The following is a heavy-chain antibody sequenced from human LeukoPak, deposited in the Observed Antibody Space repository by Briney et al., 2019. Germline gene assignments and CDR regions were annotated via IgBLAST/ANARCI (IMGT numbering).Heavy chain of an antibody. D-gene: IGHD6-6*01. Sequence: GGSLRLSCAASGFTFSSYSMNWVRQAPGKGLEWVSYISSSSSTIYYADSVKGRFTISRDNSKNTLYLQMNSLRAEDTAVYYCARDYGGQWYSSSPLDYWGQGTLVTVSS. J-gene: IGHJ4*02. V-gene: IGHV3-48*01. CDR1: GFTFSSYS. CDR2: ISSSSSTI. CDR3: ARDYGGQWYSSSPLDY.